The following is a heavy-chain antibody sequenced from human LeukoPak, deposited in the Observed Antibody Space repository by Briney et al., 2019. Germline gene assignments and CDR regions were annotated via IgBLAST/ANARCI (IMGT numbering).Heavy chain of an antibody. CDR2: INPNSGGT. CDR3: ARDTPYSSGWYR. V-gene: IGHV1-2*02. CDR1: GYTFTGYY. Sequence: ASVKVSCKASGYTFTGYYMLWVRQAPGQGLEWMGWINPNSGGTNYAQKFQGRVTMTRDTSISTAYMELSRLRSDDTAVYYCARDTPYSSGWYRWGQGTLVTVSS. J-gene: IGHJ5*02. D-gene: IGHD6-19*01.